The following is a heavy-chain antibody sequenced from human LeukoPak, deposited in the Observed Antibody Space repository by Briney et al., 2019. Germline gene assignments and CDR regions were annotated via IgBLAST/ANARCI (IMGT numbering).Heavy chain of an antibody. CDR1: GFTFSSYW. D-gene: IGHD2-21*02. CDR2: IKHDGSEK. Sequence: GGSLRLSCAASGFTFSSYWMSWVRQAPGKGLEWVANIKHDGSEKYYVDSVKGRFTISRDNAENSLYLQMNSLRAEDTAVYYCAAVTYCGGNCPYPIWGQGTMVTVSS. V-gene: IGHV3-7*05. CDR3: AAVTYCGGNCPYPI. J-gene: IGHJ3*02.